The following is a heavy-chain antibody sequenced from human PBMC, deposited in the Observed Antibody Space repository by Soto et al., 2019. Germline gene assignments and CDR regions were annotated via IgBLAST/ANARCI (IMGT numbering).Heavy chain of an antibody. CDR1: GYKLIEVS. CDR2: FDPDSGEA. Sequence: KVFRKVSGYKLIEVSMQCGLQAPGNGLEWIGGFDPDSGEAVYAKEFQGRLTVTEDPSTGTAYMELSSLRSDDTAVYYCATDPITVFGLARWGQGTPVTVSS. J-gene: IGHJ4*02. D-gene: IGHD3-3*01. CDR3: ATDPITVFGLAR. V-gene: IGHV1-24*01.